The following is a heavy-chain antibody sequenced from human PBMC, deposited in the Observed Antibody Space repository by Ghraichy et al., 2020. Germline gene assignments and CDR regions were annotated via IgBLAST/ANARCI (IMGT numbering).Heavy chain of an antibody. V-gene: IGHV4-30-4*01. CDR3: ARDGTGTVTNYYFAY. CDR1: GGSISSGDYY. D-gene: IGHD4-17*01. CDR2: IYYTGSA. Sequence: SETLSLTCTVSGGSISSGDYYWSWIRQPPGKGLEWIGYIYYTGSAYYNPSLKSRVTISVDTSKNQFSLKLSSVIAADTAVYYGARDGTGTVTNYYFAYWGQGTLVTVSS. J-gene: IGHJ4*02.